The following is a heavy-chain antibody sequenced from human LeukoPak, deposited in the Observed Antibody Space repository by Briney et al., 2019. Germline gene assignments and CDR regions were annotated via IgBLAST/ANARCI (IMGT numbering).Heavy chain of an antibody. CDR3: AKEGSSWTVFDY. CDR2: ISWNSGSI. V-gene: IGHV3-9*01. CDR1: GFTFDDYA. Sequence: GGSLRLSCAASGFTFDDYAMHWVRQAPGKGLEWVSGISWNSGSIGYADSVKGRFTISRDNAKSSLYLQMNSLRAEDTALYYCAKEGSSWTVFDYWGQGTLVTVSS. J-gene: IGHJ4*02. D-gene: IGHD6-13*01.